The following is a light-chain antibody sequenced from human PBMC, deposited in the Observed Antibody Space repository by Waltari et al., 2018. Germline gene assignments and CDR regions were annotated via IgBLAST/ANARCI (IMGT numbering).Light chain of an antibody. Sequence: QLVLTQSPSASASLGASVKRTCTLSSGPITHVIACHQQQPGKGPRFLMKVNSDGSHRKGDDIPDRFSGSGSGPERYLTISSLQSEDEADYYCETGGHGTWVFGGGTKLTVL. V-gene: IGLV4-69*01. J-gene: IGLJ3*02. CDR3: ETGGHGTWV. CDR2: VNSDGSH. CDR1: SGPITHV.